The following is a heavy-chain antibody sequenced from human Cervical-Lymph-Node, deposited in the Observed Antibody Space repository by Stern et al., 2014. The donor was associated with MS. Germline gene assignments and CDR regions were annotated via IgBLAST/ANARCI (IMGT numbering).Heavy chain of an antibody. V-gene: IGHV3-30*01. CDR1: RFIFSGYS. Sequence: VQLEESGGGVVQPGGSLRLSCAASRFIFSGYSMHWVRQAPGKGLEWVALISHDGSDKYYADSGRGRITISRDNDKNTVYLQMNSLRPEDTATFFCARDAGDYGGYGRYGFDYWGQGTLVSVSS. J-gene: IGHJ4*02. CDR3: ARDAGDYGGYGRYGFDY. D-gene: IGHD4-17*01. CDR2: ISHDGSDK.